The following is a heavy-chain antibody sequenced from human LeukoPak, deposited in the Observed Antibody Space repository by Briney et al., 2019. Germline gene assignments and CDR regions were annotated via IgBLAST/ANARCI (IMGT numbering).Heavy chain of an antibody. J-gene: IGHJ4*02. CDR1: GGSISSSNW. CDR2: IYHSGST. V-gene: IGHV4-4*02. CDR3: ARGHYYGSGSYSMADY. Sequence: PSETLSLTCAVSGGSISSSNWWSWVRQPPGKGLEWIGYIYHSGSTYYNPSLKSRVTISVDRSKNQFSLKLSSVTAADTAVYYCARGHYYGSGSYSMADYWGQGTLVTVSS. D-gene: IGHD3-10*01.